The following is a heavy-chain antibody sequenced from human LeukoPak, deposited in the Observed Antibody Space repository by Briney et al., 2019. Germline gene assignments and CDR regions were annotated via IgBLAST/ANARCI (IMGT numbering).Heavy chain of an antibody. CDR1: GFTFNNYW. Sequence: GGSLRLSCAASGFTFNNYWMTWVCQAPGKGREWVGNINLDGSDKYYGDSVKGRFTISRDNAKNSLYLQMNSLRAEDTAVYYCARDTRYFDYWGQGNMVTVSS. J-gene: IGHJ4*02. CDR3: ARDTRYFDY. CDR2: INLDGSDK. V-gene: IGHV3-7*01.